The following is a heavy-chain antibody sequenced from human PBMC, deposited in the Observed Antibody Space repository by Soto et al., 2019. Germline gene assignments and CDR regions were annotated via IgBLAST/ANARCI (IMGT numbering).Heavy chain of an antibody. CDR2: IYYSGST. D-gene: IGHD3-3*01. V-gene: IGHV4-59*01. CDR1: GGSISSYY. J-gene: IGHJ6*02. Sequence: PSETLSLTCPVSGGSISSYYWSWIRQPPGKGLEWIGYIYYSGSTNYNPSLKSRVTISVDTSKNQFSLKLSSVTAADTAVYYCASNGGIYDFWSGYFPQYYYGMDVWGQGTTVTVSS. CDR3: ASNGGIYDFWSGYFPQYYYGMDV.